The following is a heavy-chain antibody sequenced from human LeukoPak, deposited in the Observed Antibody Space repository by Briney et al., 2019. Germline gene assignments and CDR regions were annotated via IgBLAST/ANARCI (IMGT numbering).Heavy chain of an antibody. Sequence: AGSLRLSCAASGLTFSDYSMTWVRQAPGKGLFWVSGISAGGGSTYYPDSVKGRFSISRDNSRNTLYLQMNSLRAEDTAVDYCAKDAAGPEYWGQGTLVTVSS. CDR1: GLTFSDYS. D-gene: IGHD6-13*01. CDR3: AKDAAGPEY. CDR2: ISAGGGST. V-gene: IGHV3-23*01. J-gene: IGHJ4*02.